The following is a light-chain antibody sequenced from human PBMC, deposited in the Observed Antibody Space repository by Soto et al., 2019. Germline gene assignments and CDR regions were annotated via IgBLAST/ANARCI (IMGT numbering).Light chain of an antibody. V-gene: IGKV1-5*03. CDR3: QQYTNTNNPWM. Sequence: EIQMPQCPSTLYASVGDRVTITCRASQTISRWLAWYQQKPGKAPKLLIYEASSLQSGVPSRFSGSGSGTEFTLIISGLQPDDSATYYCQQYTNTNNPWMFGQGTKVDIK. CDR1: QTISRW. CDR2: EAS. J-gene: IGKJ1*01.